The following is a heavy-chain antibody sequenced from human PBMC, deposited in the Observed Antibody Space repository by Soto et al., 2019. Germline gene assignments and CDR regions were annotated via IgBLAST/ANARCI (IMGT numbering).Heavy chain of an antibody. Sequence: SVKVSCKASAYNFNTFDSNWVRQATGHGLEWMGGIIPIFGTANYAQKFQGRVTITADKSTSTAYMELSSLRSEDTAVYYCASDGSPPYYYSGMDVWG. V-gene: IGHV1-69*06. CDR1: AYNFNTFD. CDR2: IIPIFGTA. J-gene: IGHJ6*02. D-gene: IGHD1-26*01. CDR3: ASDGSPPYYYSGMDV.